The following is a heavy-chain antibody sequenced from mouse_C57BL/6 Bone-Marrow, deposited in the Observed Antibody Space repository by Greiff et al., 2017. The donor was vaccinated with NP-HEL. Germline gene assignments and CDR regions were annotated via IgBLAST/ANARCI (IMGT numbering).Heavy chain of an antibody. CDR2: ISGGGGNT. V-gene: IGHV5-9*01. J-gene: IGHJ1*03. CDR1: GFTFSSYT. CDR3: ARRGEGWYFDV. Sequence: EVKLVESGAGLVKPGGSLKLSCAASGFTFSSYTMSWVRQTPEKRLEWVATISGGGGNTYYPDSVKGRFTISRDNAKNTLYLQMSSLRSEDTALYYCARRGEGWYFDVWGTGTTVTVSS.